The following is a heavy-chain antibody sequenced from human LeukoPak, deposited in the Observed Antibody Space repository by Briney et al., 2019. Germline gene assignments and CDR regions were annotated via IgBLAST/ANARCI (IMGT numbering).Heavy chain of an antibody. CDR3: ARDMQLST. V-gene: IGHV1-69*04. CDR1: GGTFSNYG. CDR2: IIPILGTT. Sequence: ASVKVSCKASGGTFSNYGFSWVRQAPGQGLEWMGRIIPILGTTIYAQRFQGRVTITADKSTNTAYMELSSLRAEDTAIYYCARDMQLSTWGLGTMVTVSS. J-gene: IGHJ3*01. D-gene: IGHD3-16*02.